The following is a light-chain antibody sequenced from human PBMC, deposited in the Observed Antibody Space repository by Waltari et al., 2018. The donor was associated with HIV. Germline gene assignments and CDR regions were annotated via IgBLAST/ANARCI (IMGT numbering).Light chain of an antibody. CDR2: SDN. V-gene: IGLV1-44*01. J-gene: IGLJ1*01. CDR3: AAWDDSLKAYI. Sequence: QSVLTQPPSASGTPGPRVIISCSGSSANSGDKVVNWYQQVPGTAPKLLMYSDNGRPSGVPDRFSGSRSGTSASLAISGVQSEDEANYYCAAWDDSLKAYIFGSGTKVSVL. CDR1: SANSGDKV.